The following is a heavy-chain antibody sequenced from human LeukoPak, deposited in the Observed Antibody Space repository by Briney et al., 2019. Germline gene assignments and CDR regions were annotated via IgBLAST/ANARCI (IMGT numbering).Heavy chain of an antibody. Sequence: GGSLRLSCAASGFTFSSYGLNWVRQAPGKGLEWVSYISSSGSTIYYADSVKGRFTISRDNAKNSLYLQMNSLRAEDTAVYYCAELGITMIGGVWGKGTTVTISS. CDR2: ISSSGSTI. CDR3: AELGITMIGGV. CDR1: GFTFSSYG. V-gene: IGHV3-48*03. J-gene: IGHJ6*04. D-gene: IGHD3-10*02.